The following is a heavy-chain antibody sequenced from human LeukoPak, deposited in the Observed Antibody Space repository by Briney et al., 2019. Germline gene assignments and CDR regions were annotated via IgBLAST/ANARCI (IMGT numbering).Heavy chain of an antibody. CDR1: GLTFSSYG. V-gene: IGHV3-30*18. Sequence: GGSLRLSCAASGLTFSSYGMHWVRQAPGKGLKWVAVISYDGSNKYYADSVKGRFTISRDNSKNTLYLQMNSLRAEDTAVYYCAKDSGHYDSSGYYYYPGYFQHWGQGTLVTVSS. CDR2: ISYDGSNK. D-gene: IGHD3-22*01. CDR3: AKDSGHYDSSGYYYYPGYFQH. J-gene: IGHJ1*01.